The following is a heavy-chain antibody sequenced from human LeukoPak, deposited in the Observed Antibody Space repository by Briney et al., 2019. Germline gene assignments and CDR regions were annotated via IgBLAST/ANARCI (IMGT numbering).Heavy chain of an antibody. Sequence: SVKVSCKASGGTFSSYAISWVRQAPGQGLEWMGGIIPIFGTANYAQKFQGRVTITTDESTRTAYMELSSLRSEDTAVYYCARGNDFWSGYLRSAFDIWGQGTMVTVSS. D-gene: IGHD3-3*01. CDR3: ARGNDFWSGYLRSAFDI. J-gene: IGHJ3*02. CDR2: IIPIFGTA. V-gene: IGHV1-69*05. CDR1: GGTFSSYA.